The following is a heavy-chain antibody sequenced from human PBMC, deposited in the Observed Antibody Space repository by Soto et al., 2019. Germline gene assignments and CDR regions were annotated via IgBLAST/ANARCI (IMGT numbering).Heavy chain of an antibody. CDR2: MNPNSGNT. D-gene: IGHD3-16*01. J-gene: IGHJ3*02. CDR3: ARSYYDYIWGRSEGDAFDI. V-gene: IGHV1-8*01. CDR1: GYTFTSYD. Sequence: ASVKVSCKASGYTFTSYDINWVRQATGQGLEWMGWMNPNSGNTGYAQKFQGRVNMTRNTSISTAYMELSSLRSEDTAGYYCARSYYDYIWGRSEGDAFDIWGQGTMVTVSS.